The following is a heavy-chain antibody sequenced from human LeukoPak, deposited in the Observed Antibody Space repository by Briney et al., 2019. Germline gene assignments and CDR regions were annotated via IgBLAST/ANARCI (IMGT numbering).Heavy chain of an antibody. V-gene: IGHV4-34*01. J-gene: IGHJ3*02. D-gene: IGHD3-3*01. CDR3: ARGEYYDFWSGQSGTLSDI. Sequence: SETLSLTCAVYGGSFSGYYWSWIRQPPGKGLEWIGEINHSGSTNYNPSLKSRVTISVDTSKNQFSLKLSSVTAADTAVYYCARGEYYDFWSGQSGTLSDIWGQGTMVTVSS. CDR2: INHSGST. CDR1: GGSFSGYY.